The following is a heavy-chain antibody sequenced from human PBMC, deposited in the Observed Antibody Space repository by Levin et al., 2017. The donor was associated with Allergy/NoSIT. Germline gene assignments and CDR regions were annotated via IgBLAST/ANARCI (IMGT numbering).Heavy chain of an antibody. CDR3: ARDCEEQLVLNYYYGMDV. CDR2: INPSGGST. V-gene: IGHV1-46*01. CDR1: GYTFTSYY. Sequence: ASVKVSCKASGYTFTSYYMHWVRQAPGQGLEWMGIINPSGGSTSYAQKFQGRVTMTRDTSTSTVYMELSSLRSEDTAVYYCARDCEEQLVLNYYYGMDVWGQGTTVTVSS. D-gene: IGHD6-13*01. J-gene: IGHJ6*02.